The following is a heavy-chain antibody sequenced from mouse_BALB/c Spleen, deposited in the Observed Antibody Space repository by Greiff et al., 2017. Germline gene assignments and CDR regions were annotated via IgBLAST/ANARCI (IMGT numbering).Heavy chain of an antibody. CDR2: IDPSDSYT. J-gene: IGHJ4*01. Sequence: QVQLQQPGAELVKPGASVKLSCKASGYTFTSYWMHWVKQRPGQGLEWIGEIDPSDSYTNYNQKFKGKATLTVDKSSSTAYMQLSSLTSEDSAVYYCARSPRMDYWGQGTSVTVSS. CDR3: ARSPRMDY. CDR1: GYTFTSYW. V-gene: IGHV1-69*02. D-gene: IGHD3-1*01.